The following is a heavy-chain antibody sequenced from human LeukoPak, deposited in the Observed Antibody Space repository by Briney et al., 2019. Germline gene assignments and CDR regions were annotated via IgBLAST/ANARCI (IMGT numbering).Heavy chain of an antibody. CDR3: ASGDYAYYYMDV. Sequence: SETLSLTCTVSGGSISSYQWSWIRQPPGKGLEWIGYIYYSGSTNYNPSLKSRVTISVDTSKNQFSLKLSSVTAADTAVYYCASGDYAYYYMDVWGKGTTVTISS. V-gene: IGHV4-59*01. D-gene: IGHD4-17*01. CDR2: IYYSGST. CDR1: GGSISSYQ. J-gene: IGHJ6*03.